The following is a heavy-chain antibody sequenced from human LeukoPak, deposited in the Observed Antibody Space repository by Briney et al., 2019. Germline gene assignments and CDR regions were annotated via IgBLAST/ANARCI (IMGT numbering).Heavy chain of an antibody. CDR1: GGTFSSYA. J-gene: IGHJ4*02. CDR2: IITILGTA. CDR3: ATPVYDFWSGYPAFDY. V-gene: IGHV1-69*05. D-gene: IGHD3-3*01. Sequence: ASVKVSCKASGGTFSSYAISWVRQAPGQGLEWMGGIITILGTAIYAQKFQGRVSITTDESTSTAFMELSSLRSEDTAVYYCATPVYDFWSGYPAFDYWGQGTLVTVSS.